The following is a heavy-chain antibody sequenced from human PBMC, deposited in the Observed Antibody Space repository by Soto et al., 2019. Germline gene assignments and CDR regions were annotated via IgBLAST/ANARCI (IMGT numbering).Heavy chain of an antibody. CDR3: ARGAELRFLEWGYYYGIDV. V-gene: IGHV1-3*01. Sequence: ASVKVSCKASGYTFTSYAMHWVRQAPGQRLEWMGWINAGNGNTKYSQKFQGRVTITRDTSASTAYMELSSLRSEDTAVYYCARGAELRFLEWGYYYGIDVWGQGTTVTVYS. D-gene: IGHD3-3*01. CDR1: GYTFTSYA. CDR2: INAGNGNT. J-gene: IGHJ6*02.